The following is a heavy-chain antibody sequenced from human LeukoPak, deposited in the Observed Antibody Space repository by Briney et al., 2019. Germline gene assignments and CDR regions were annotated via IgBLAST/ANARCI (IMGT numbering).Heavy chain of an antibody. J-gene: IGHJ4*02. CDR2: INHSGST. D-gene: IGHD1-26*01. V-gene: IGHV4-34*01. CDR1: GGSFSGYY. CDR3: ARWEGGGYYDFDY. Sequence: SDTLSLTCDVYGGSFSGYYWSWIRQPPGKGLEWIGEINHSGSTNYNPSLKSRGTIPVDTSKNQFSLKLSSVTAADTAVYYCARWEGGGYYDFDYWGQGTLVTVSS.